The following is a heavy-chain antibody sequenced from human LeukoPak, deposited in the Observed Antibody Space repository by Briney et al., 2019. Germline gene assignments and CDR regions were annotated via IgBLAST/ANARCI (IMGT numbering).Heavy chain of an antibody. J-gene: IGHJ4*02. CDR3: ARSRTRYYYDSSGYYRDFDY. CDR1: GYSFTSYW. Sequence: PGESLKISCKGSGYSFTSYWIGWVRQMPGKGLEWMGIIYPGDSDTRYGPSFQGQVTISADKSISTAYLQWSSLKASDTAMYYCARSRTRYYYDSSGYYRDFDYWGQGTLVTVPS. D-gene: IGHD3-22*01. CDR2: IYPGDSDT. V-gene: IGHV5-51*01.